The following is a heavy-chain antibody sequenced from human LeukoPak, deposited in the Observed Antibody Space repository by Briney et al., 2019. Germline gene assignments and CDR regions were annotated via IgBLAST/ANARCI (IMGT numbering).Heavy chain of an antibody. J-gene: IGHJ4*02. CDR3: AKRGGYETMAAFDY. Sequence: GGSLRLSCAASGLTLDSYAISWVRQAPGKGLEGVSAISPGGSDTYYADSVRGRLTISRDNSKNTLYLQMSSLRAEDSAVYYCAKRGGYETMAAFDYWGQGTLVTVSS. CDR1: GLTLDSYA. D-gene: IGHD3-10*01. CDR2: ISPGGSDT. V-gene: IGHV3-23*01.